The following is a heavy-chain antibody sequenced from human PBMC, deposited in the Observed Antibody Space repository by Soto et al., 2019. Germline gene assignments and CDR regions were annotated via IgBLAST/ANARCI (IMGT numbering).Heavy chain of an antibody. D-gene: IGHD3-9*01. CDR1: GFTFVAYT. V-gene: IGHV3-30*04. CDR2: VSNDGSEK. J-gene: IGHJ1*01. CDR3: ARDRWMGLPDHFDT. Sequence: QVQLMESGGGVVQPGRSLRLSCVASGFTFVAYTLHWVRQTPGKGLEWVAVVSNDGSEKYYADSVKGRFTISRDNSKNTLYLQMNTLRPEDTAFYFCARDRWMGLPDHFDTWGQGTLLTVSS.